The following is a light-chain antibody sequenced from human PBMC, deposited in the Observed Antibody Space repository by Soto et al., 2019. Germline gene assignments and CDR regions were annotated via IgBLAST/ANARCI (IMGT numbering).Light chain of an antibody. CDR2: DVS. CDR1: ISDVSGYNF. V-gene: IGLV2-14*03. J-gene: IGLJ1*01. Sequence: SVLTQPASLSGSPGQSITISCTGTISDVSGYNFVSWYQQYPGEAPKLMIYDVSNRPSGVSNRFSGSKSGNTASLTISGLQAEDEADYYCSSYTSSNTYVFGTGTKSPS. CDR3: SSYTSSNTYV.